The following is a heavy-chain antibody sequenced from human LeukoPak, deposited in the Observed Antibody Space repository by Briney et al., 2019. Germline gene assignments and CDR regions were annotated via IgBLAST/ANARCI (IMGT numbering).Heavy chain of an antibody. J-gene: IGHJ4*02. CDR2: ISSSSSYI. D-gene: IGHD6-6*01. CDR3: ARDPSSSGEFDY. CDR1: GFTFSSYS. V-gene: IGHV3-21*01. Sequence: GGSLRLSCAASGFTFSSYSMNWVRQAPGKGLEWVSSISSSSSYIYYADSVKGRFTISRDSAKNSLYLQMNSLRAEDMAVYYCARDPSSSGEFDYWGQGTLVTVSS.